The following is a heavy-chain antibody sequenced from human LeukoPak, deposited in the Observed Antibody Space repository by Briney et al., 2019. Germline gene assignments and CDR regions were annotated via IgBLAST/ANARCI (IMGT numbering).Heavy chain of an antibody. V-gene: IGHV4-59*01. CDR3: ARSQQPAPLCLDN. D-gene: IGHD3-16*01. J-gene: IGHJ4*02. CDR1: GDSISSYY. CDR2: IYYSGST. Sequence: SETLSLTCTVSGDSISSYYRSWVRRLPGKGLEWVGYIYYSGSTNYNPCLKRGVTISADTSKNQFSLTLSSVTAADTAVYYCARSQQPAPLCLDNWGQGTLVTVSS.